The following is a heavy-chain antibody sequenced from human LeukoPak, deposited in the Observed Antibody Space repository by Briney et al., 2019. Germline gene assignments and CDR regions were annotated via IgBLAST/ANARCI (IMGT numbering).Heavy chain of an antibody. CDR2: IYSGGST. J-gene: IGHJ6*02. CDR1: GFTVSSNY. CDR3: ARELVEGYSYGRTLEHGMDV. D-gene: IGHD5-18*01. V-gene: IGHV3-66*01. Sequence: GGSLRLSCAASGFTVSSNYMSWVRQAPGKGLEWVSVIYSGGSTYYADSVKGRFTISRDNSKNTLYLQMNSLRAEDTAVYYCARELVEGYSYGRTLEHGMDVWGQGTTVTVSS.